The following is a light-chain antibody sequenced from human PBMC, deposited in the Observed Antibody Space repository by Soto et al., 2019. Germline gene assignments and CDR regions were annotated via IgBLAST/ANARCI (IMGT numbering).Light chain of an antibody. CDR1: QSISTW. J-gene: IGKJ1*01. V-gene: IGKV1-5*03. CDR2: TAS. Sequence: DIQMTQSPSTLSASVGDRVTITCRASQSISTWLAWYQQKPGKAPKLLIYTASSLESGVPSRFSGSGSGTEFTLTISSLQPDDFATYYCQQYDTAWTFDQGTKVEIK. CDR3: QQYDTAWT.